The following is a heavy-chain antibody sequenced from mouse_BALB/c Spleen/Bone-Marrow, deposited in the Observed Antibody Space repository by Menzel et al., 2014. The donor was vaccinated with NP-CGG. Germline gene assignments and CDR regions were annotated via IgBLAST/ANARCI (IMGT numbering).Heavy chain of an antibody. J-gene: IGHJ2*01. CDR1: GFTFSSFG. D-gene: IGHD1-1*01. CDR2: ISSGSSTV. V-gene: IGHV5-17*02. CDR3: ARSGSSSGYFDY. Sequence: EVNVVESGGGLVQPGGSRKLSCAASGFTFSSFGTHWVRQAPEKGLEWVAYISSGSSTVYYADKVMGRFTISRDNPKNTLFLQMTSLRSEDTAMYYCARSGSSSGYFDYWGQGTTLTVSS.